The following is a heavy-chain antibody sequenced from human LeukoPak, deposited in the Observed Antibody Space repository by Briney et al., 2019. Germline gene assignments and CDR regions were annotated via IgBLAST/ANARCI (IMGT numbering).Heavy chain of an antibody. CDR2: IRINRYGGTT. J-gene: IGHJ4*02. CDR3: ARDGYGG. V-gene: IGHV3-49*03. D-gene: IGHD5-12*01. Sequence: PGGSLRLSCRGSGFTFADHAMSWFRQAPGKGLEWVGFIRINRYGGTTEYAASVKGRSIISRDDSKSIVSLQMNSLKTEDTAVYFCARDGYGGWGQGTLVTVSS. CDR1: GFTFADHA.